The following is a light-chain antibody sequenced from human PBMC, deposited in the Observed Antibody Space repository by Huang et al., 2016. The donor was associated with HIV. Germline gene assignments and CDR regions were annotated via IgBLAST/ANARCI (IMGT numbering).Light chain of an antibody. J-gene: IGKJ4*01. CDR2: GSS. CDR1: RSVSSN. CDR3: HQYNNWLLS. V-gene: IGKV3-15*01. Sequence: IVMTQSPATLSVSPGERVTLSCRANRSVSSNLAWYQQRPGQAPRLLLYGSSTMAPGIPARFSGSGSGTDFSLTISSLQSEDFALYYCHQYNNWLLSFGGGTRVDI.